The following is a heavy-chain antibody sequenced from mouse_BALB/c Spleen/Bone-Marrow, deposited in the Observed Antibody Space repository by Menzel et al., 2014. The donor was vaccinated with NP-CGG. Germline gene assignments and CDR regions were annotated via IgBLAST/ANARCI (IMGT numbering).Heavy chain of an antibody. V-gene: IGHV5-6-3*01. CDR3: ARGLGFFDY. CDR1: GFTFSSYG. D-gene: IGHD4-1*01. Sequence: DVMLVESGGGLVQPGGSLKLSCAASGFTFSSYGMSWVRQTPDKRLELVATINSNGDSTYYPDSVKGRFTIPRDNAKNTLYLQMSSLKSEDTAMYYCARGLGFFDYWGQGTTLTVSS. J-gene: IGHJ2*01. CDR2: INSNGDST.